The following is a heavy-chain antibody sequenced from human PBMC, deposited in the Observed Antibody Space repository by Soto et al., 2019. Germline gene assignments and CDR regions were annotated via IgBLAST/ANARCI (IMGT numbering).Heavy chain of an antibody. D-gene: IGHD5-12*01. J-gene: IGHJ4*02. CDR2: IIPNFGTT. V-gene: IGHV1-69*01. Sequence: QVQLVQSGAEVKKPGSSVKVSCKASGGSFSNFVISWVRQAPGQGLEWMGGIIPNFGTTNYAQKFQGKVTITADETTRTAYLEPSGLTSGDTSVLYCARDVGGEATIRYWGQGTLVTVSS. CDR3: ARDVGGEATIRY. CDR1: GGSFSNFV.